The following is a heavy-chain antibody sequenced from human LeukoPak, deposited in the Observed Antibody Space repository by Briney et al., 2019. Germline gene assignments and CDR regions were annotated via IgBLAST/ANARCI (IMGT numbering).Heavy chain of an antibody. D-gene: IGHD3-22*01. Sequence: ASVKVSCKASGYTFTSYYIYWMRQAHGHGLDWMGIINLSGGRTNYAHKFQGRVTMTRDMSTSTVYMELSSLRSEDTAVYYCARGAHVRMYDSNHNCFDPWGQGTLVTVSS. J-gene: IGHJ5*02. CDR1: GYTFTSYY. CDR2: INLSGGRT. CDR3: ARGAHVRMYDSNHNCFDP. V-gene: IGHV1-46*01.